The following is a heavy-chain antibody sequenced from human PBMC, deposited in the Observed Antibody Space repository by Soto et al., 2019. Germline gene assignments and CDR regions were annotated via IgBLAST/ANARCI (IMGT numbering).Heavy chain of an antibody. CDR1: GFSLSTRAVG. Sequence: QITLKASGPTLVKPTQTLTLTCPFSGFSLSTRAVGVGWIRQPPGKALEWLALIYWNDDKRYSPSLKNRLTITKDTSKNHVVLTMTNMDPVDTATYYCAHRHELGSFDIWGQGTKVTVSS. CDR3: AHRHELGSFDI. J-gene: IGHJ3*02. D-gene: IGHD1-26*01. V-gene: IGHV2-5*01. CDR2: IYWNDDK.